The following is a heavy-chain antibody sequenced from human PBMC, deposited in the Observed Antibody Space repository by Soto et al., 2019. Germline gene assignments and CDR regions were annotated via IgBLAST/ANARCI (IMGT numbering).Heavy chain of an antibody. J-gene: IGHJ5*02. D-gene: IGHD3-10*01. CDR3: AKDAITMVRGNNNWFDP. CDR2: ISVSGGST. Sequence: GGSLRLSCAASGFPFSSYAMSWVRQSPGKGLEWVSAISVSGGSTYYADSVKGRFTISRDNSKNTLYLQMNSLRAEDTAVYYCAKDAITMVRGNNNWFDPWGQGTLVTVSS. CDR1: GFPFSSYA. V-gene: IGHV3-23*01.